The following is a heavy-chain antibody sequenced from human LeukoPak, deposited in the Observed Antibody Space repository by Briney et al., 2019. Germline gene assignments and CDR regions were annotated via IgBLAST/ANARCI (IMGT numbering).Heavy chain of an antibody. CDR1: GGSISSGGYY. CDR2: IYHSGST. D-gene: IGHD1-1*01. CDR3: ASEALEPYFDY. V-gene: IGHV4-30-2*01. Sequence: KPSETLSLTCTVSGGSISSGGYYWSWIRQPPGKGLEWIGYIYHSGSTYYNPSLKSRVTISVDRSKNQFSLKLSSVTAADTAVYYCASEALEPYFDYWGQGTLVTVSS. J-gene: IGHJ4*02.